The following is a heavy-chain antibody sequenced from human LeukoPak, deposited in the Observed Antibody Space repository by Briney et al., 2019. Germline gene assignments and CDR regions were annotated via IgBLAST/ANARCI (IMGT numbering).Heavy chain of an antibody. CDR2: IYHSGTT. D-gene: IGHD3-10*02. V-gene: IGHV4-39*01. CDR1: VRSISSSTHY. Sequence: PSESLSLTCSVSVRSISSSTHYSGWIRQPPGKGLEWIGSIYHSGTTYYNPSLKSRVTISVDTFKNQFSLKLSSVTAADTAVDYCARMDITMVGTLVNWFDPRGRGTLATVSS. CDR3: ARMDITMVGTLVNWFDP. J-gene: IGHJ5*02.